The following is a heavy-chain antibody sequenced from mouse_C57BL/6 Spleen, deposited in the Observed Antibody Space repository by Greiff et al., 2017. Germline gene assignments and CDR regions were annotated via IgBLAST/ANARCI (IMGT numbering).Heavy chain of an antibody. CDR2: IDPETGGT. CDR3: TRRGITTVVAMDYYAMDY. J-gene: IGHJ4*01. CDR1: GYTFTDYE. Sequence: QVQLKQSGAELVRPGASVTLSCKASGYTFTDYEMHWVKQTPVHGLEWIGAIDPETGGTAYNQKFKGKAILTADKSSSTAYMELRSLTSEDSAVYYCTRRGITTVVAMDYYAMDYWGQGTSVTVSS. V-gene: IGHV1-15*01. D-gene: IGHD1-1*01.